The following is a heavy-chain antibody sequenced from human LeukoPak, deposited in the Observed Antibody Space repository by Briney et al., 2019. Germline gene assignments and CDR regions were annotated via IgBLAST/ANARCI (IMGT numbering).Heavy chain of an antibody. Sequence: SETLSLTRTVSGDSISRSTYYWAWIRQPPGKGLEWIGSVYYGRSPYFNPSLESRATISVDTSKNHFSLKMSSVTAADTAVYYCARSSGTGTFSYWGQGTLVTVSS. CDR1: GDSISRSTYY. J-gene: IGHJ4*02. D-gene: IGHD6-25*01. CDR2: VYYGRSP. V-gene: IGHV4-39*02. CDR3: ARSSGTGTFSY.